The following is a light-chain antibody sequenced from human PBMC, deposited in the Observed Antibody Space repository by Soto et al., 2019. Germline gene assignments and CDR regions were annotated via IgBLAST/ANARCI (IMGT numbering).Light chain of an antibody. V-gene: IGKV3-20*01. Sequence: EIVLTQSPGTLSLSPGERATLSCRASQSVSSSYLAWYQQKPGQAPRLLIYGASSRATGIPDRFSGSGSGTDFTLTSSRLEPEDCAVYYCQQYGSSPYTFGQGNKLEL. CDR3: QQYGSSPYT. J-gene: IGKJ2*01. CDR2: GAS. CDR1: QSVSSSY.